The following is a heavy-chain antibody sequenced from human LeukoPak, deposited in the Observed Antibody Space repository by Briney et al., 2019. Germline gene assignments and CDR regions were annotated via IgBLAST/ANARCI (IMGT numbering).Heavy chain of an antibody. CDR3: AITHGYYDGSGYWVQ. V-gene: IGHV3-23*01. CDR1: GFTLGSYG. Sequence: GGSLRLSCAASGFTLGSYGMSWVRQAPGRGLEWVSFITPNADRASYADSVEGRFTISRDNPRNTLYMQMNSLRDEDTAVYYCAITHGYYDGSGYWVQWGQGTLVTVSS. CDR2: ITPNADRA. J-gene: IGHJ1*01. D-gene: IGHD3-22*01.